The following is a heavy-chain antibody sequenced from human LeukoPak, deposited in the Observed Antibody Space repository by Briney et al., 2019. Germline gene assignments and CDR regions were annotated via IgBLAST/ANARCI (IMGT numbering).Heavy chain of an antibody. J-gene: IGHJ4*02. Sequence: PGGSLRLSCAASGFTFSDYYMSWIRQAPGKGLEGVSYISSSGSTIYYADSVKGRFTISRDNAKNSLYLQMNSLRAEDTAVYYCARDRDYYDSSGYQPPDYWGQGTLVTVSS. CDR2: ISSSGSTI. D-gene: IGHD3-22*01. CDR3: ARDRDYYDSSGYQPPDY. CDR1: GFTFSDYY. V-gene: IGHV3-11*01.